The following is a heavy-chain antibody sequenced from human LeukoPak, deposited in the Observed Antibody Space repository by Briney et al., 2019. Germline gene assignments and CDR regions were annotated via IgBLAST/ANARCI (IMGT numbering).Heavy chain of an antibody. CDR3: ARGSQDYYDSSGYYYYFDY. D-gene: IGHD3-22*01. Sequence: ASVKVSCKASGGTFSSYAISWVRQAPGQGLEWMGGIIPIFGTANYAQKFQGSVTITADESTSTAYMELSSLRSEDTAVYYCARGSQDYYDSSGYYYYFDYWGQGTLVTVSS. J-gene: IGHJ4*02. V-gene: IGHV1-69*13. CDR1: GGTFSSYA. CDR2: IIPIFGTA.